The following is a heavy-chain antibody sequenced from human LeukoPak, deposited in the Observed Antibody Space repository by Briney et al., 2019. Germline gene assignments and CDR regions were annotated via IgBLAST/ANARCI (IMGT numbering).Heavy chain of an antibody. CDR3: ASGQYSSDWYVPFDT. D-gene: IGHD6-19*01. V-gene: IGHV3-74*01. J-gene: IGHJ4*02. CDR2: INSDGSST. CDR1: GFTFSNYC. Sequence: GGALRLSCEASGFTFSNYCMNWVRQAPGKGLVCVSHINSDGSSTRYSDSVRGRFTISRDKAKNTLYPQMDSLKVDDTAVYYCASGQYSSDWYVPFDTWGQGTLVTVSS.